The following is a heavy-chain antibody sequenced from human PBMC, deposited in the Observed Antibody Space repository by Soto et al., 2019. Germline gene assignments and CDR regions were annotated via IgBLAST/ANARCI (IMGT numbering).Heavy chain of an antibody. D-gene: IGHD3-10*01. J-gene: IGHJ6*02. V-gene: IGHV4-4*07. CDR3: ARDLITMVRGVPSYGMDV. CDR1: GGSISSYY. Sequence: QVQLQESGPGLVKPSETLSLTCTVSGGSISSYYWSWIRQPAGKGLEWIGRIYTSGSTNYNPSLKSRVPMSVDTSKNQFSLKLSSVTAADTAVYYCARDLITMVRGVPSYGMDVWGQGTTVTVSS. CDR2: IYTSGST.